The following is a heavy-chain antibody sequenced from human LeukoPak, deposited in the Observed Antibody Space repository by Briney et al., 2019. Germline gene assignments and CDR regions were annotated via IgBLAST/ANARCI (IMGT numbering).Heavy chain of an antibody. Sequence: GGSLRLSCAASGFIFSNAWMSWVRQAPGKGLEWVGRIKSKSDRGTSDYAAPVKDRFTISRDDSKNTLYLQVNSLKTEDTAVYYCTTDWGRIVVAPLSLDAFDIWGQGTMVTVSP. CDR1: GFIFSNAW. CDR2: IKSKSDRGTS. V-gene: IGHV3-15*01. CDR3: TTDWGRIVVAPLSLDAFDI. D-gene: IGHD2-21*01. J-gene: IGHJ3*02.